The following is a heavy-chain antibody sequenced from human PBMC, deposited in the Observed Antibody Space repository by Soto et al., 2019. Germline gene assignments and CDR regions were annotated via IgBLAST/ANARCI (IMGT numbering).Heavy chain of an antibody. V-gene: IGHV1-46*01. J-gene: IGHJ4*02. Sequence: ASVKVSCKASGYSFTAYFMHWVRQAPGQGLEWMGIVHPSGGNTNYAQKFQGRVTMTWDTSTTTVYMELSSLRSDDTAVYYCARAPYSSSSFFFDYWGQGTTVTVYS. CDR2: VHPSGGNT. CDR3: ARAPYSSSSFFFDY. CDR1: GYSFTAYF. D-gene: IGHD6-6*01.